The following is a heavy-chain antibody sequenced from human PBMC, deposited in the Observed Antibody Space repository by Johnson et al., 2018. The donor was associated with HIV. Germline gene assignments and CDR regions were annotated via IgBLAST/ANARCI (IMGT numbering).Heavy chain of an antibody. V-gene: IGHV3-9*01. CDR2: ISWNRDNI. CDR3: ARDWVGTNAFDI. Sequence: EVQLVESGGGLVQPGGSLRLSCAASGFRIDDYAMHWVRQVPGKGLEWVSRISWNRDNIDYAGSVKGRFTISRDNAKNSLYLQMNSLRAEDTAVYYCARDWVGTNAFDIWGQGTMVTVSS. D-gene: IGHD1-26*01. CDR1: GFRIDDYA. J-gene: IGHJ3*02.